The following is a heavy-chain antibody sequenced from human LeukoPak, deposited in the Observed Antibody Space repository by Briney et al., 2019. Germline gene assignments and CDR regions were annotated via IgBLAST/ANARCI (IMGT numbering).Heavy chain of an antibody. J-gene: IGHJ4*02. D-gene: IGHD5-12*01. V-gene: IGHV3-48*02. CDR2: ISSSSNSI. CDR1: GFTFSAYT. CDR3: ARGVATIDY. Sequence: GGSLRLSCAASGFTFSAYTMNWVRLAPGKGLEGGSYISSSSNSISYADSVKGRFTISRDNAKNSLYLQMNSLRDEDTAVYYCARGVATIDYWGQGTLVTVSS.